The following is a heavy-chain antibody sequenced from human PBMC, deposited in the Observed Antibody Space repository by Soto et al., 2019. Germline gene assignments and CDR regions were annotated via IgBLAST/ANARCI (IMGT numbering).Heavy chain of an antibody. D-gene: IGHD6-6*01. CDR2: IYHSGST. CDR1: GGSISSSNW. V-gene: IGHV4-4*02. J-gene: IGHJ4*02. Sequence: SETLSLTCAVSGGSISSSNWWSWVRQPPGKGLEWIGEIYHSGSTNYNPSLKSRVTISVDKSKNQFSLKLSSVTAADTAVYYCARSYSSSPRWFYFDYWGQGTLVTVSS. CDR3: ARSYSSSPRWFYFDY.